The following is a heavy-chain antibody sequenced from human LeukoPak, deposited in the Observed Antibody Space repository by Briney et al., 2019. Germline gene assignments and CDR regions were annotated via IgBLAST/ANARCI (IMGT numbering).Heavy chain of an antibody. Sequence: GGSLRLSCAASGFTFSSYWMHWVRQAPGKGLVWVSRINSDGSSITYADSVKGRFTISRDNAKNTLYLQMNSLRVEDTAVYYCARLGGNSDFDYWGQGTLVTVSS. D-gene: IGHD4-23*01. V-gene: IGHV3-74*03. J-gene: IGHJ4*02. CDR2: INSDGSSI. CDR3: ARLGGNSDFDY. CDR1: GFTFSSYW.